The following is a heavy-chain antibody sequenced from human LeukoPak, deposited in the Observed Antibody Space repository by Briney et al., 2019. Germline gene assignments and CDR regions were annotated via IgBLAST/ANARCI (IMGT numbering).Heavy chain of an antibody. CDR3: ARVYQSAEYYFDY. CDR2: IYYTGST. V-gene: IGHV4-59*01. Sequence: SETLSLTCTVSGGSIDSYYWSWIRQPPGKGLEWVGYIYYTGSTEYHPSLKSRVTISLDTSKNQFSLKLTSVTAADTAVYYCARVYQSAEYYFDYWGQGNLVSVSS. CDR1: GGSIDSYY. J-gene: IGHJ4*02. D-gene: IGHD2-2*01.